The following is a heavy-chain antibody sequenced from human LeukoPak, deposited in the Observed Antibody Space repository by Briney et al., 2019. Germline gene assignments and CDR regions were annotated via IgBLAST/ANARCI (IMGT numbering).Heavy chain of an antibody. D-gene: IGHD2-15*01. CDR1: GFTFSSYS. V-gene: IGHV3-21*01. J-gene: IGHJ4*02. CDR3: ARDGYCSGGGCYLFDY. Sequence: GGSLRLSCAASGFTFSSYSMNWVRQAPGKGLEWVSSISSSSSYIYYADSVKGRFTISRDNAKNSLYLQMNSLRAEDTAVYYCARDGYCSGGGCYLFDYWGQGTLVTVSS. CDR2: ISSSSSYI.